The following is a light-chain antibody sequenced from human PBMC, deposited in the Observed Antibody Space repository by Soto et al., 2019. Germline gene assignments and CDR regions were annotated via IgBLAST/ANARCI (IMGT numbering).Light chain of an antibody. CDR2: DVS. J-gene: IGKJ2*01. CDR1: QSISKY. Sequence: DIQMTQSPSSLSASIGDRVTITCRASQSISKYLIWYQQQPGKAPKVLIYDVSSLQIGVPSRFSGSGSGTDFTLTITNLQPEHFGTYSCPQSYTTTYPFGQGTQVEIK. CDR3: PQSYTTTYP. V-gene: IGKV1-39*01.